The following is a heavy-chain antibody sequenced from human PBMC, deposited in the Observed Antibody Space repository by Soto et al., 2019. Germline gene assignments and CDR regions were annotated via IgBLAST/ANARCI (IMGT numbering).Heavy chain of an antibody. V-gene: IGHV3-23*01. D-gene: IGHD3-22*01. CDR1: GFTFSSYA. CDR2: ISGSGGST. CDR3: AKVAYYYDSSGYLAPDY. Sequence: GGSLRLSCAASGFTFSSYAMSWVRQAPGKGLEWVSAISGSGGSTYYADSVKGRFTISRDNSKNTLYLQMNSLRAEDTAVYYCAKVAYYYDSSGYLAPDYWGQGTLVTVPQ. J-gene: IGHJ4*02.